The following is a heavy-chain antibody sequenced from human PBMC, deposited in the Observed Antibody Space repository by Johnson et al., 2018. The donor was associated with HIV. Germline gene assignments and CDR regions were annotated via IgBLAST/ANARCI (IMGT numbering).Heavy chain of an antibody. D-gene: IGHD6-6*01. CDR1: GFTFSSYG. CDR2: IWSDGGNN. V-gene: IGHV3-33*06. J-gene: IGHJ3*01. CDR3: AKGGKYSSHRDDGFDV. Sequence: QVHLVESGGGVVQPGRSLRLSCAASGFTFSSYGMHWVRQAPGKGLEWVAVIWSDGGNNYYADSVKDRFTISRDNYKNTVYLQMHSLRAEDTAVYYCAKGGKYSSHRDDGFDVWGQGTMVTVSS.